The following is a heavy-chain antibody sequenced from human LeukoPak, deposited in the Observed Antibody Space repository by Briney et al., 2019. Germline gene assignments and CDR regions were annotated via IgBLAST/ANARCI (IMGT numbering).Heavy chain of an antibody. V-gene: IGHV3-21*01. D-gene: IGHD3-10*01. CDR3: ARALHLDWNGWVSPSTGSAP. CDR2: ISSSSSYI. Sequence: GGSLRLSCAASGFTFSSYSMSWVRQAPGKGLEWVSSISSSSSYIYYADSVKGRFTISRDNAKNSLYLQMNSLRAEDTAVYYCARALHLDWNGWVSPSTGSAPWGEGTLVTVPS. CDR1: GFTFSSYS. J-gene: IGHJ5*02.